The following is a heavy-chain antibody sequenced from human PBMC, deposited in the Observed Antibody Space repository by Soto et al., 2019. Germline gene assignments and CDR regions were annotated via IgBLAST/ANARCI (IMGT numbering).Heavy chain of an antibody. CDR3: VKVSGYCTGGSCFSYFDY. CDR1: GFPFSHHS. D-gene: IGHD2-15*01. CDR2: ISGSGGNI. V-gene: IGHV3-64D*06. Sequence: GGSLSLSFSGSGFPFSHHSLYWVRQPPGKGLQCVSSISGSGGNIYYAESVKGRFTISRDNSKNTLYLQMTSLSSEDSAVYYCVKVSGYCTGGSCFSYFDYWGQGTPVTVSS. J-gene: IGHJ4*02.